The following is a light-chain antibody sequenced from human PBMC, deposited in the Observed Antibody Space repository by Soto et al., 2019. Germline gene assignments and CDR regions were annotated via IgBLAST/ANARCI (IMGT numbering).Light chain of an antibody. V-gene: IGKV2-28*01. J-gene: IGKJ2*01. CDR1: QSLLHSNGYNY. CDR3: LQALRTPVYT. Sequence: DVVMTQSPLSLPVTPGEPASISCRSSQSLLHSNGYNYLDWSLQKPGQSPQLLIYVGSNRGSGVPDRFSGSGPGQDFTLQSSRGEAEDVGDNYCLQALRTPVYTFGQGTNLDIK. CDR2: VGS.